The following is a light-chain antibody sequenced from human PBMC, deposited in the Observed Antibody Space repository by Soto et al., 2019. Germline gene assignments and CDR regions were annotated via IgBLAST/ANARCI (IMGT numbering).Light chain of an antibody. Sequence: IVLTQSPATLFLSAGESATLSGMAIRSVSNYLAWYQQKPGQANRIIIYDEYSRPTDITARFSGSGSGTDFTLTIRSIEPEDFALYYCQPRSNWPITLGKWQRLELK. CDR3: QPRSNWPIT. CDR1: RSVSNY. J-gene: IGKJ5*01. CDR2: DEY. V-gene: IGKV3-11*01.